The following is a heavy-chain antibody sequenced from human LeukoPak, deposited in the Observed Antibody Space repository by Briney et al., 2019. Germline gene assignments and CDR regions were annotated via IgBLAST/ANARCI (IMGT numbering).Heavy chain of an antibody. J-gene: IGHJ4*02. CDR2: VHSSGDI. V-gene: IGHV4-61*02. CDR1: GVSITSGSYY. CDR3: ARGASPKDAVFFDY. Sequence: SETLSLTCSVSGVSITSGSYYWGWIRQFAGKGLEWIGRVHSSGDIYHNAAFRSRAAVSGDASKNQFSLQLNSVTAADTAVYYCARGASPKDAVFFDYWGQGAPITVSS. D-gene: IGHD3-16*01.